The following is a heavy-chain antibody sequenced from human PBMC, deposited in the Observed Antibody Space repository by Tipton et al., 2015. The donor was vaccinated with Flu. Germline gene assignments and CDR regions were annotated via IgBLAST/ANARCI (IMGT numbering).Heavy chain of an antibody. Sequence: TLSLTCTVSGGSISNSRYYWGWVRQPPGRGLEWIASIYYSGSTFYKPSLKSRVSISVDTSKSQLSLRLTSVTAADTAVYYCARHYFSSTGWYYFDHWGQGTPVTVSS. J-gene: IGHJ4*02. V-gene: IGHV4-39*01. CDR1: GGSISNSRYY. CDR3: ARHYFSSTGWYYFDH. D-gene: IGHD6-19*01. CDR2: IYYSGST.